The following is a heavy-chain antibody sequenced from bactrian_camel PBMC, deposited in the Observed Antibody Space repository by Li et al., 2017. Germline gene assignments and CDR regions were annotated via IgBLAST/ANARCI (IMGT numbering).Heavy chain of an antibody. CDR2: IFTRGGTT. D-gene: IGHD7*01. V-gene: IGHV3S35*01. CDR1: GLTTTHNA. J-gene: IGHJ4*01. Sequence: VQLVESGGGSAQAGGSLRLACTASGLTTTHNAVAWFRQSPGKEREGVASIFTRGGTTTYADYVKGRFTISQDSAKNTVYLQMNSLKPEDSARYSCAAGTVSPLFAGGPVSLQRREYKSWGQGTQVTVS. CDR3: AAGTVSPLFAGGPVSLQRREYKS.